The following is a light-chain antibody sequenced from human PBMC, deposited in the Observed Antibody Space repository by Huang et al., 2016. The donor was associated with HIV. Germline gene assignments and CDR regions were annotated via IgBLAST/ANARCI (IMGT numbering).Light chain of an antibody. CDR1: QNSYNY. V-gene: IGKV1-39*01. Sequence: DIQMTQSPSSLSASVGDRVSITCRASQNSYNYLNWYQQKPGKAPNLLIFAASSLQSGVPSRFSGSGSATDFTLTISSLQPEDFATYYCQQSYSTPYTFGQGTKLEIK. J-gene: IGKJ2*01. CDR2: AAS. CDR3: QQSYSTPYT.